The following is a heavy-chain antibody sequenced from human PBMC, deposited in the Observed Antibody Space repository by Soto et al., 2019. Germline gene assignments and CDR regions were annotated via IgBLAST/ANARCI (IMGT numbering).Heavy chain of an antibody. Sequence: ASVKVSCKASGGTFSSYAISWVRQAPGQGLEWMGVINPSGDSPSYAQRFQGRVSMTRDTSPNIVYMELSSLTSEDTAVYFCARTILKGPHTVFDYWGQGSLVTVSS. V-gene: IGHV1-46*01. CDR3: ARTILKGPHTVFDY. CDR2: INPSGDSP. CDR1: GGTFSSYA. J-gene: IGHJ4*02.